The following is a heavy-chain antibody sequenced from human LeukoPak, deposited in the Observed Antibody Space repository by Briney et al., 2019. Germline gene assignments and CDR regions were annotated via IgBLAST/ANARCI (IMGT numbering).Heavy chain of an antibody. CDR3: AGLGGDYDYYYYGMDV. D-gene: IGHD4-17*01. V-gene: IGHV4-59*01. CDR1: GGSISSYY. J-gene: IGHJ6*02. Sequence: SETLSLTCTVSGGSISSYYWSWIRQPPGKGLEWIGYIYYSGSTNYNPSLKSRVTISVDTSKNQFSLKLSSVTAAGTAVYYCAGLGGDYDYYYYGMDVWGQGTTVTVSS. CDR2: IYYSGST.